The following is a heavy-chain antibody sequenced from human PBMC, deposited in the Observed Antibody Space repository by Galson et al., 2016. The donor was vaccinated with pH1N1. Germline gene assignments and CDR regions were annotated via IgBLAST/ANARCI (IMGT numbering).Heavy chain of an antibody. CDR2: IDPRGGT. J-gene: IGHJ4*02. Sequence: SVKVSCKASGYTFTDYYIHWVRQAPGQGLEWLGVIDPRGGTTYAQKFHGRVTMTSDTSTNTVSLELSSLKSDDPAVYFCARDLARQHDSWGQGTLVTVSS. CDR3: ARDLARQHDS. V-gene: IGHV1-46*01. CDR1: GYTFTDYY.